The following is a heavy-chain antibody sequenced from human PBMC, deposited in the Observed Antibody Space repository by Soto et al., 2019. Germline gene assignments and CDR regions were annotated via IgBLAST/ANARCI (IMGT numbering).Heavy chain of an antibody. Sequence: PGGSLRLSCTTSGFTFGAYALSWFRQAPGKGLERVGFSRSKAYGGTTEFAASVRGRFTISRDDSNSIAYLQMNSLKTEDTAVYYCTRGMYTAYETAPLFFDYWGQGTLVTVSS. CDR1: GFTFGAYA. CDR3: TRGMYTAYETAPLFFDY. J-gene: IGHJ4*02. CDR2: SRSKAYGGTT. D-gene: IGHD5-12*01. V-gene: IGHV3-49*03.